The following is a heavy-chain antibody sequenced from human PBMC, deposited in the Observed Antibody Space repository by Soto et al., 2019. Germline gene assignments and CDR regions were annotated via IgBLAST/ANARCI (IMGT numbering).Heavy chain of an antibody. D-gene: IGHD5-18*01. Sequence: GESLKISCKGSGYSFTSYWIGWVRQMPGKGLEWMGIIYPGDSDTRYSPSLQGQVTISADKSISTAYLQWSSLKASDTAMYYCARHGYSYAHGYYYYYGMDVWGQGTTVTVSS. CDR1: GYSFTSYW. CDR3: ARHGYSYAHGYYYYYGMDV. V-gene: IGHV5-51*01. J-gene: IGHJ6*02. CDR2: IYPGDSDT.